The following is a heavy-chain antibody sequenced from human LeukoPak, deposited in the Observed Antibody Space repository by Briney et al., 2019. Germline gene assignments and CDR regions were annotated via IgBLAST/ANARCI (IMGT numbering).Heavy chain of an antibody. J-gene: IGHJ1*01. D-gene: IGHD3-10*01. CDR2: INHSGST. V-gene: IGHV4-34*01. CDR1: GGSFSGYY. CDR3: ARQERYYGSGSYTYFQH. Sequence: SETLSLTCAVYGGSFSGYYWSWIRQPPGKGLEWIGEINHSGSTNYNPSLKSRVTISVDTSKNQFSLKLSSVTAADTAVYYCARQERYYGSGSYTYFQHWGQGTLVTVSS.